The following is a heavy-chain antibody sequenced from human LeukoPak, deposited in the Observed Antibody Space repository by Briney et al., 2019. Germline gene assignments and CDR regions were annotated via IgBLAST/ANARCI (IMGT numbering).Heavy chain of an antibody. V-gene: IGHV3-23*01. CDR3: ASYDSSSYYHYFDY. J-gene: IGHJ4*02. D-gene: IGHD3-22*01. CDR2: ISGSGGST. CDR1: GFTFRSYA. Sequence: PGGSLRLSCAASGFTFRSYAMSWVRQAPGKGLEWVSAISGSGGSTYYADSVKGRFTISRDNSKNTLYLQMNSLRAEDTAVYYCASYDSSSYYHYFDYWGQGTLVTVSS.